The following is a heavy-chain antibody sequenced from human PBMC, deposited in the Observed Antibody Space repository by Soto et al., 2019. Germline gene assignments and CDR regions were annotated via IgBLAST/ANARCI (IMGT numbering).Heavy chain of an antibody. CDR1: GGSFSGYY. Sequence: SETLSLTCAVYGGSFSGYYWSWIRQPPGKGLEWIGEINQSGGTNYNPSLKSRVTISVDTSKNQFSLKLSSVTAADTAVYYCARTSYDSSGTAADPWGQGTLVTVS. CDR2: INQSGGT. J-gene: IGHJ5*02. V-gene: IGHV4-34*01. D-gene: IGHD3-22*01. CDR3: ARTSYDSSGTAADP.